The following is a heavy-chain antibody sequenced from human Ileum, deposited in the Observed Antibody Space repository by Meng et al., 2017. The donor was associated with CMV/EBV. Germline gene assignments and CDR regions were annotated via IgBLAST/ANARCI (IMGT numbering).Heavy chain of an antibody. CDR1: GYSFTVYY. V-gene: IGHV1-2*02. CDR2: INTNTGVT. J-gene: IGHJ4*02. Sequence: VQLVQSGGEVKKPGASMKVSCKASGYSFTVYYIHWVRQAPGKGPEWMGWINTNTGVTKYEHKFQGRVTLTRDTSISTTYMEFNGLTSDDTAVYYCTRDGTTTNERGYTYWGQGTLVTVAS. D-gene: IGHD2-8*01. CDR3: TRDGTTTNERGYTY.